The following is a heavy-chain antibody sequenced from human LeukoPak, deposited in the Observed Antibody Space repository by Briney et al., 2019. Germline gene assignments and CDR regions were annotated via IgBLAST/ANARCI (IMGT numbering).Heavy chain of an antibody. CDR1: GGSFNNFY. Sequence: PSETLSLTCTVSGGSFNNFYWSWIRQSPGKGLEWIGYVHSSGRTDYNPSLRSRVSMSADTSKSQLSLRLTSVTAADTAVYYCARHGSSSSCYRPWGQGTLVTVSS. CDR3: ARHGSSSSCYRP. D-gene: IGHD2-2*02. J-gene: IGHJ4*02. V-gene: IGHV4-59*08. CDR2: VHSSGRT.